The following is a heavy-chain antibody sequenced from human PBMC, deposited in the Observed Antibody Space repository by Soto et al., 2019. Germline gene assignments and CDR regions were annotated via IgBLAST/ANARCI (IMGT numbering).Heavy chain of an antibody. CDR1: GFTFSSYG. V-gene: IGHV3-30*18. CDR3: AKDPDNDSSGYYYPIFDY. D-gene: IGHD3-22*01. J-gene: IGHJ4*02. Sequence: HPGGSLRLSCAASGFTFSSYGMHWVRQAPGKGLEWVAVISYDGSNKYYADSVKGRFTISRDNSKNTLYLQMNSLRAEDTAVYYCAKDPDNDSSGYYYPIFDYWGQGTLVTVSS. CDR2: ISYDGSNK.